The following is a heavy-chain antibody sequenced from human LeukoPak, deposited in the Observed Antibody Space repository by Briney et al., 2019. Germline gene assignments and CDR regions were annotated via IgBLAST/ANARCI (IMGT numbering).Heavy chain of an antibody. D-gene: IGHD3-22*01. CDR3: ARVQGYYDSSGYSAEGYYFDY. J-gene: IGHJ4*02. CDR1: GGSISSYY. Sequence: PSETLSLTCTVSGGSISSYYWSWIRQPPGKGLEWIGYIYYSGSTNYSPSLKSRVTISVDTSKNQFSLKLSSVTAADTAVYYCARVQGYYDSSGYSAEGYYFDYWGQGTLVTVSS. V-gene: IGHV4-59*01. CDR2: IYYSGST.